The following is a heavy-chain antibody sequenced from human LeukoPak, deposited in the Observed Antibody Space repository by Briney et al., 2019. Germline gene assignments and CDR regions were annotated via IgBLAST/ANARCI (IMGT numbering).Heavy chain of an antibody. Sequence: SVKVSCKAFGYTFTSNYMHWVRQAPGQGPEWMGVISPSGGSTTYAQKFQGRVTLTRDMSTSTDYLELSSLRSEDTAVYYCARDGYNHNWFDPWGQGTLVTVSS. CDR2: ISPSGGST. CDR3: ARDGYNHNWFDP. J-gene: IGHJ5*02. D-gene: IGHD5-24*01. CDR1: GYTFTSNY. V-gene: IGHV1-46*01.